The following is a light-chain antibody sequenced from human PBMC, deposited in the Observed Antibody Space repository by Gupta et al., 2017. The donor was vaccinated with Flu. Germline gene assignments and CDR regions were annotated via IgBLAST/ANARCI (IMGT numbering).Light chain of an antibody. J-gene: IGLJ1*01. CDR1: SSNIGAGHD. Sequence: QSVLTQPPSVSRAPGQRVTMSCTWCSSNIGAGHDVHWYKQLPGTAPKLLIYGDNKRPSEVPDRFSGSKSGTSASLAIXGXKAEDEXDFYCQSYDDSMTAYVFGGGTKVTVL. CDR3: QSYDDSMTAYV. CDR2: GDN. V-gene: IGLV1-40*01.